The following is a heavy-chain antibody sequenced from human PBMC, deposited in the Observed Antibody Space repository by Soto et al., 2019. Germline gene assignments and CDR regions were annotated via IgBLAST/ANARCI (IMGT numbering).Heavy chain of an antibody. J-gene: IGHJ4*02. Sequence: PSETLSLTCTVSGGSISSSSYYWGWIRQPPGKGLEWIGSIYYSGSTYYNPSLKSRVTISVDTSKNQFSLKLSSVTAADTAVYYCATFDPKRGHVYWGQGTLVTVSS. V-gene: IGHV4-39*01. CDR3: ATFDPKRGHVY. CDR2: IYYSGST. D-gene: IGHD3-9*01. CDR1: GGSISSSSYY.